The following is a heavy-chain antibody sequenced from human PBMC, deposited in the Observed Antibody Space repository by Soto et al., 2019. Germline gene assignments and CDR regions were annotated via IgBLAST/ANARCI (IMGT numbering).Heavy chain of an antibody. J-gene: IGHJ6*02. CDR1: GFTFGTYS. D-gene: IGHD3-3*01. Sequence: LRLSWAGSGFTFGTYSMNWVRQAAGKGLEWIAYISYDSDTIQYADSVKGRFTISRDNAKNSLYLQMNSLRDEDTAVYYCAGLYYDYVWGQGTTVTVSS. CDR2: ISYDSDTI. CDR3: AGLYYDYV. V-gene: IGHV3-48*02.